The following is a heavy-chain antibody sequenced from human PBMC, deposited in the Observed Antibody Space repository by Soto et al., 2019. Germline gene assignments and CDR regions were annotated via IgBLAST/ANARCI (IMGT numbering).Heavy chain of an antibody. CDR2: ISTYTGNT. Sequence: QVQLVQSGPALKKPGAAVRVSCKASGYTFDSYGLSWVRQAPGQGLEWMGWISTYTGNTDYPQRFQGRVTMDTDTSTSTAYLYLRSLTSDDTAVYYCVRDVSVSSGSFGGYWGQGTLVTVSS. J-gene: IGHJ4*02. V-gene: IGHV1-18*01. CDR3: VRDVSVSSGSFGGY. D-gene: IGHD3-10*01. CDR1: GYTFDSYG.